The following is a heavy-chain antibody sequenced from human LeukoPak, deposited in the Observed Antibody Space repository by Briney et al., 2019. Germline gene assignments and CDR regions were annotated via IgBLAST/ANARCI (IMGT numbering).Heavy chain of an antibody. CDR1: GYTFTGYY. D-gene: IGHD3-10*01. Sequence: ASVKVSCKASGYTFTGYYMHWVRQAPGQGLEWMGWINPNSGGTNYAQKFQGRVTMTRDTSISTAYMELSSLRSEDTAVYYCALGAYYYGSGSYEGVDYWGQGTLVTVSS. V-gene: IGHV1-2*02. CDR2: INPNSGGT. J-gene: IGHJ4*02. CDR3: ALGAYYYGSGSYEGVDY.